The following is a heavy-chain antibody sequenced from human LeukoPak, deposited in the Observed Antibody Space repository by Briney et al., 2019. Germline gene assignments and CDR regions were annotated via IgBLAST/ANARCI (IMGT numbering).Heavy chain of an antibody. CDR3: TGSRWPTNDY. Sequence: GGSLRLSCAASGFPFNDAWMSWVSQAPGKGMGWHGRIKRKRDGGTTDYAGAAKGRLTISRDDSKTTLYVQMNSLKTEDTAVYYCTGSRWPTNDYWGQGTLVTVSS. CDR2: IKRKRDGGTT. D-gene: IGHD6-13*01. V-gene: IGHV3-15*01. J-gene: IGHJ4*02. CDR1: GFPFNDAW.